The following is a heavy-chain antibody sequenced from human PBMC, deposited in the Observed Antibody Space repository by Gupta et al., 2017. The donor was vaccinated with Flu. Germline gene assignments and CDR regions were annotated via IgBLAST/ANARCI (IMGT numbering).Heavy chain of an antibody. CDR3: ARDGAPTYDSSGYYFGTNNWFDP. CDR1: GFTFRSYG. Sequence: QVQLVESGGGVVQPGRSLSLSCAASGFTFRSYGMHWVRQAPGKGLEWVAVIWYDGSNKYYADSVKGRFTISRDNSKNTLYLQMNSRRAEDTAVYYCARDGAPTYDSSGYYFGTNNWFDPWGQGTLVTVSS. V-gene: IGHV3-33*01. D-gene: IGHD3-22*01. CDR2: IWYDGSNK. J-gene: IGHJ5*02.